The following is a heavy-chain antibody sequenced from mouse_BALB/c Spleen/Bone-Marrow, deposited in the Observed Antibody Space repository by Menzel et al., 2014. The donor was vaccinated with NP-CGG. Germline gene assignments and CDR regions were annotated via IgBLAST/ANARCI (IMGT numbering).Heavy chain of an antibody. V-gene: IGHV5-17*02. J-gene: IGHJ1*01. D-gene: IGHD4-1*01. CDR2: ISSGSTVI. Sequence: EVNVVESGGGLVQPGGSRKLSCAASGFTFSSFGMHWVRQAPEKGLEWVAYISSGSTVIFYADTVKGRFTISRDNPKNTLLLQMTSLRSEDTAMYYCARGGNWDDFDVWGAGTTVTVSS. CDR1: GFTFSSFG. CDR3: ARGGNWDDFDV.